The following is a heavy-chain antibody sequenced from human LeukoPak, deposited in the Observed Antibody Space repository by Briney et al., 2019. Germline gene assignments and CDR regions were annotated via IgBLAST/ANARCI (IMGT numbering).Heavy chain of an antibody. D-gene: IGHD1-14*01. V-gene: IGHV5-51*01. CDR2: IYPGDSDT. CDR1: GSRFTSYW. J-gene: IGHJ4*02. Sequence: GAPLKISCKASGSRFTSYWIGWVRQMPGKGLEWMGIIYPGDSDTRYSPSFQGQVTISADKSSSTAYLRWSSLKASDIAMYYCARVSDHYFDYWGQGTLATASS. CDR3: ARVSDHYFDY.